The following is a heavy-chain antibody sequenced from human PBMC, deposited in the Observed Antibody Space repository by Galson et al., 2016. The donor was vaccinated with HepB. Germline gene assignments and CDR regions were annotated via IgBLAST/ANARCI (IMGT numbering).Heavy chain of an antibody. D-gene: IGHD3-10*01. J-gene: IGHJ5*02. CDR2: ISPTAWST. V-gene: IGHV3-21*06. CDR1: GFAFTSYA. CDR3: TGEPGRRSSLGVAAS. Sequence: SLRLSCATSGFAFTSYAFNWFRQAPGKGLEWVSSISPTAWSTYYAGAVKGRFTISRDRGTSSVFLQMNSLSVEDTATYYCTGEPGRRSSLGVAASWGQGTLVTVSA.